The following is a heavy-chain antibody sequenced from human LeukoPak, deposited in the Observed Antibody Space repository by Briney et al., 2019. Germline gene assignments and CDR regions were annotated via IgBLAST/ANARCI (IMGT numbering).Heavy chain of an antibody. Sequence: SVTVSCKSSGGTFSIYAISWVRQAPGQGLEWMGGIIPNFGTGNYAQKFQGRVTITADESTSTAYMELSSLRSEDTAVYYCARGGAPDIVVVPAAIPYYYYYMDVWGKGTTVTVSS. J-gene: IGHJ6*03. CDR3: ARGGAPDIVVVPAAIPYYYYYMDV. D-gene: IGHD2-2*01. CDR1: GGTFSIYA. CDR2: IIPNFGTG. V-gene: IGHV1-69*01.